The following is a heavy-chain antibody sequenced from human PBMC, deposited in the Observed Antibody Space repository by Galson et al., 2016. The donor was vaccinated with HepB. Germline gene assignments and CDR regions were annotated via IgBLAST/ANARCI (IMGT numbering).Heavy chain of an antibody. CDR2: IYHSGSS. D-gene: IGHD3-10*01. J-gene: IGHJ4*02. Sequence: SETLSLTCAVSGGNVLSYYWSWIRQPPGKGLEWIGHIYHSGSSDYNPPLKSRVTMSIDTSKNQFALMLSSVTAADTAMYFCARDVNRGAIDSWGQGTLVIVTS. CDR3: ARDVNRGAIDS. V-gene: IGHV4-59*02. CDR1: GGNVLSYY.